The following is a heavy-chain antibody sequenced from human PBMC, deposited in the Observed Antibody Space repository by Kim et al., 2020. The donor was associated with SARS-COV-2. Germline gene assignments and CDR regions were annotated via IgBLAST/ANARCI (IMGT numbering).Heavy chain of an antibody. J-gene: IGHJ6*02. CDR3: ARDFGYCSGGSCYPGPYYYYGMDV. CDR2: IIPIFGTA. Sequence: SVKVSCKASGGTFSSYAISWVRQAPGQGLEWMGGIIPIFGTANYAQKFQGRVTITADESTSTAYMELSSLRSEDTAVYYCARDFGYCSGGSCYPGPYYYYGMDVWGQGTTVTVSS. D-gene: IGHD2-15*01. CDR1: GGTFSSYA. V-gene: IGHV1-69*13.